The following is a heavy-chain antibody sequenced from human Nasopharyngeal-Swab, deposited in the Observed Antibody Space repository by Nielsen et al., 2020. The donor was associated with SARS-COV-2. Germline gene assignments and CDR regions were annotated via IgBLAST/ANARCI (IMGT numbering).Heavy chain of an antibody. J-gene: IGHJ5*02. CDR3: ARDIYCSSTSCPNTGGTWFDP. CDR1: GFTVSSNY. Sequence: GGSLRLSCAASGFTVSSNYMSWVRQAPGKGLEWVSVIYSGGSTYYADSEKGRFTISRDNSKNTLYLQMNSLRAEDTAVYYCARDIYCSSTSCPNTGGTWFDPWGQGTLVTVSS. CDR2: IYSGGST. D-gene: IGHD2-2*01. V-gene: IGHV3-66*01.